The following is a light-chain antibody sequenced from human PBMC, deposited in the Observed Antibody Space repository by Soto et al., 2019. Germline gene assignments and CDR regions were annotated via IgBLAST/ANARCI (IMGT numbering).Light chain of an antibody. V-gene: IGKV1-33*01. CDR3: QHFDSLPLS. CDR2: DAS. J-gene: IGKJ3*01. CDR1: QAISNY. Sequence: DIQMTQSPPSLSASVGDRVTITCRASQAISNYLNWYQQKLGKAPKLLIYDASNLETGVSSRFSGSGSGTDFTLTISSLQPEDSATYYCQHFDSLPLSFGPGTKVQIK.